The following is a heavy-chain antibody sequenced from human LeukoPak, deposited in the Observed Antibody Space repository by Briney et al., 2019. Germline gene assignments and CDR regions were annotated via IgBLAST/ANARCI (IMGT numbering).Heavy chain of an antibody. Sequence: SETLSLTCTVSGGSISSGSYYWSWIRQPAGKGREWIGRIYTSGSTNYNPSLKSRVTISVDTSKNQFSLKLSSVTAADTAVYYCARIGGYCSGGSCYSGWFDPWGQGTLVTVSS. D-gene: IGHD2-15*01. CDR1: GGSISSGSYY. CDR2: IYTSGST. J-gene: IGHJ5*02. CDR3: ARIGGYCSGGSCYSGWFDP. V-gene: IGHV4-61*02.